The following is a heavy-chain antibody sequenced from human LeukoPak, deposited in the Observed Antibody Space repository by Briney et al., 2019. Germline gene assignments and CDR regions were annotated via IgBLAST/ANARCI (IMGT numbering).Heavy chain of an antibody. CDR3: AKDRRLDYGDGQYDY. Sequence: PGGSLRLSCAASGFTFSSYAMSWVRQAPGKGLEWVSAISGSGGSTYYAGSVKGRFTISRDNSKNTLYLQMNSLRAEDTAVYYYAKDRRLDYGDGQYDYWGQGTLVTVSS. CDR1: GFTFSSYA. V-gene: IGHV3-23*01. D-gene: IGHD4-17*01. CDR2: ISGSGGST. J-gene: IGHJ4*02.